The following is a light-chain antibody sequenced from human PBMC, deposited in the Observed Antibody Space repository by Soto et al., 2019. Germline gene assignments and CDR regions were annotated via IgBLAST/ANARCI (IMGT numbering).Light chain of an antibody. CDR2: GSS. CDR1: ENVGTN. J-gene: IGKJ4*01. V-gene: IGKV3D-15*01. CDR3: QLYNNCGLS. Sequence: IVMPQSPATLSVSPGEGVTLSCRASENVGTNLARYQQKPGQAPRLLIYGSSTRATGIPATFRASGSATEFTLTISSLQSEECAIYYFQLYNNCGLSFGGGIKVEIK.